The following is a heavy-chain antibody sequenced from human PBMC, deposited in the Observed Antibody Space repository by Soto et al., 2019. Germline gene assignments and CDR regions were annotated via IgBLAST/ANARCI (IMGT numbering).Heavy chain of an antibody. CDR2: IYSGGST. J-gene: IGHJ3*02. V-gene: IGHV3-53*01. CDR3: AKGYDSSGLDAFDI. CDR1: GFTVSSNY. Sequence: GGSLRLSCAASGFTVSSNYMSWVRQAPGKGLEWVSVIYSGGSTYYADSVKGRFTISRDNSKNTLYLQMNSLRAEDTAVYYCAKGYDSSGLDAFDIWGQGTMVTVSS. D-gene: IGHD3-22*01.